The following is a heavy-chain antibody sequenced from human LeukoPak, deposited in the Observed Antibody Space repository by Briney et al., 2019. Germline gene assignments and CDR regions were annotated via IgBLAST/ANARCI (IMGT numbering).Heavy chain of an antibody. D-gene: IGHD3-10*01. J-gene: IGHJ6*02. Sequence: GASVKVSCKASGYSFTGYYMHWVRQAPGQGLEWMGWINPNSGGTNYAQKFQGRVTMTRDTSISTAYMELSRLRSDDTAVYYCARELLFGASHYYGMDVWGQGTTVTVSS. V-gene: IGHV1-2*02. CDR3: ARELLFGASHYYGMDV. CDR1: GYSFTGYY. CDR2: INPNSGGT.